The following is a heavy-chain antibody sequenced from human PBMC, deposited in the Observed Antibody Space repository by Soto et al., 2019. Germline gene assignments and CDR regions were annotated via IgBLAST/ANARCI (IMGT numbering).Heavy chain of an antibody. CDR3: AYYYGSGRKTGYYYGIDV. Sequence: PGESLKISCKGSGYSFTSYWISWVRQMPGKGLEWMGRIDPSDSYTNYSPSFQGHVTISADKSISTAYLQWSSLKASDTAMYYCAYYYGSGRKTGYYYGIDVCGQGTTVTVYS. CDR2: IDPSDSYT. D-gene: IGHD3-10*01. J-gene: IGHJ6*02. CDR1: GYSFTSYW. V-gene: IGHV5-10-1*01.